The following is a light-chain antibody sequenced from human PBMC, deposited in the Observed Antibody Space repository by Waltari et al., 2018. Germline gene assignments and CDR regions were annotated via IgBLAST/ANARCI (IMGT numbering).Light chain of an antibody. CDR2: AAS. J-gene: IGKJ1*01. CDR1: QGITSW. CDR3: QQSHYFPPT. V-gene: IGKV1-12*01. Sequence: DIQMTQSPSSVSASLGDRVTLTCRASQGITSWVSWYQQKPGSAPKLLIHAASSLQSGVPPRFSGSGSGTLFTLTISSLQPEDFATYYCQQSHYFPPTFGQGTKVEIK.